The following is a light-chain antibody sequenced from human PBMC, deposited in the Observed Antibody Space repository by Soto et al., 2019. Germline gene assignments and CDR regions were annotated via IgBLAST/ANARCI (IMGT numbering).Light chain of an antibody. CDR1: QDISNY. Sequence: DSQMTQSACFVSASVGDRVTITCQASQDISNYLNWYQQKPGKAPKLLIYDASNLETGVPSRFSGSGSGTDFTFTISSLQPEDIATYYCQQYDNLPITFGQGTRLEIK. V-gene: IGKV1-33*01. J-gene: IGKJ5*01. CDR3: QQYDNLPIT. CDR2: DAS.